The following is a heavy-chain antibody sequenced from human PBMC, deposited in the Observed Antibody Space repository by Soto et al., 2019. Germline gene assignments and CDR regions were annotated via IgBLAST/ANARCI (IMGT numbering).Heavy chain of an antibody. J-gene: IGHJ4*02. CDR3: ARVRRYYYDSSGYSDY. D-gene: IGHD3-22*01. V-gene: IGHV4-34*01. CDR2: INHSGST. Sequence: SETLSLTCAVYGGSFSGYYWSWIRQPPGKGLEWIGEINHSGSTNYNPSLKSRVTISVDTSKNQFSLKLSSVTAADTAVYYCARVRRYYYDSSGYSDYWGQGTLVTVSS. CDR1: GGSFSGYY.